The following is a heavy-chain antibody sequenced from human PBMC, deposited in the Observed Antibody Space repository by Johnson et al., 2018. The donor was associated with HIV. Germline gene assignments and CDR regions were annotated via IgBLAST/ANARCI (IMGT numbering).Heavy chain of an antibody. CDR3: ARGGAAAGGAFDI. CDR2: IGTAGDT. CDR1: GFTFSSYD. J-gene: IGHJ3*02. D-gene: IGHD6-13*01. V-gene: IGHV3-13*01. Sequence: VQLVESGGGVVQPGRSLRLSCAASGFTFSSYDMHWVRQATGKGLEWVSAIGTAGDTYYPGSVKGRFTISRENAKNSLYLQMNSLRAGDTAVYYCARGGAAAGGAFDIWGQGTMVTVSS.